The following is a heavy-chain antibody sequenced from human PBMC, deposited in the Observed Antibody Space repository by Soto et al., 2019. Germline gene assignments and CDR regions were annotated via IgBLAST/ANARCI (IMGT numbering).Heavy chain of an antibody. D-gene: IGHD5-12*01. Sequence: GPGPGPPSETLSLTCTVSGGSISSYYWSWIRQPPGKGLEWIGYIYYSGSTNYNPSLKSRVTISVDTSKNQFSLKLSSVTAADTAVYYCARDGYNGQYFDYWGQGTLVTVSS. CDR2: IYYSGST. V-gene: IGHV4-59*01. J-gene: IGHJ4*02. CDR3: ARDGYNGQYFDY. CDR1: GGSISSYY.